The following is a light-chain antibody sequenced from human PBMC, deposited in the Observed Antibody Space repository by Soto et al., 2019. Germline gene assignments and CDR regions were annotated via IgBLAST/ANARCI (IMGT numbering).Light chain of an antibody. CDR3: GSWDSSLTYV. CDR2: DNN. V-gene: IGLV1-51*01. Sequence: QSVLTQPPSVSAAPGQKVTISCSGSSSNIGNNFVTWYQQLPGTAPKLLIYDNNKRPAGIPDRFSGSQSGTSATLGITGLQTGDEAVYYCGSWDSSLTYVFGTATKATV. CDR1: SSNIGNNF. J-gene: IGLJ1*01.